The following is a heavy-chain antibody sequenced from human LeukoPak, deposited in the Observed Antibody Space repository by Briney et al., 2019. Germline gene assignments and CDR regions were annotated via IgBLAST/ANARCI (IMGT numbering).Heavy chain of an antibody. V-gene: IGHV4-34*01. CDR3: ARRKGQYYYDSSGYWRYFDY. CDR2: INHSGST. Sequence: SETLSLTCTVSGGSISSYYWSWIRQPPGKGLEWIGEINHSGSTNYNPSLKSRVTISVDTSKNQFSLKLSSVTAADTAVYYCARRKGQYYYDSSGYWRYFDYWGQGTLVTVSS. J-gene: IGHJ4*02. CDR1: GGSISSYY. D-gene: IGHD3-22*01.